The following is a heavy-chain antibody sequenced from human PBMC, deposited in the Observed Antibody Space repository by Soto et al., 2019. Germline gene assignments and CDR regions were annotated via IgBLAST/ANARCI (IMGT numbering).Heavy chain of an antibody. J-gene: IGHJ4*02. V-gene: IGHV1-46*01. D-gene: IGHD4-17*01. CDR1: GYTFITYY. CDR3: AGDLHGFGDSHY. CDR2: INANGGDT. Sequence: QVHLVQSGAEVEKPGASVKVSCKASGYTFITYYIHWVRQAPGQGLEWMGVINANGGDTAYAQPLEDRVTMTRDTSTSTVYMEMSSVRSDDTAIYYCAGDLHGFGDSHYWGQGTLITVSS.